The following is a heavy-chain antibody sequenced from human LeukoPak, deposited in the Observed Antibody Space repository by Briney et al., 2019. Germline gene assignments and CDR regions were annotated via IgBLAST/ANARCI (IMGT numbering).Heavy chain of an antibody. V-gene: IGHV4-34*01. D-gene: IGHD2-15*01. CDR3: ARGLSAIVY. CDR2: INHSGST. Sequence: SETLSLTCAVYGGSFSGYYWSWIRQPPGKGLEWIGEINHSGSTNYNPSLKSRVTISVDTSKSQFSLKLSSVTAADTAVYYCARGLSAIVYWGQGTLVTVSS. CDR1: GGSFSGYY. J-gene: IGHJ4*02.